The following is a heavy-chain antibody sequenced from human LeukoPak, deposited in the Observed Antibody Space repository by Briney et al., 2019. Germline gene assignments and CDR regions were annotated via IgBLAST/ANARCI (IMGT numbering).Heavy chain of an antibody. CDR2: INHSGST. CDR1: GGSFSGYY. V-gene: IGHV4-34*01. Sequence: SETLSLTCAVYGGSFSGYYWSWIRQPPGKGLDWIGEINHSGSTNYNPSLKSRVTISVDTSKNQFSLKLSSVTAADTAVYYCARGGEPYGLGSLYYFDYWGQGTLVTVSS. CDR3: ARGGEPYGLGSLYYFDY. J-gene: IGHJ4*02. D-gene: IGHD3-10*01.